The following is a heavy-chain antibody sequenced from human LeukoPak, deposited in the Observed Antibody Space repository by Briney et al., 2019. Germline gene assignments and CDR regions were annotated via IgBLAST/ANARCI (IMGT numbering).Heavy chain of an antibody. J-gene: IGHJ6*04. CDR1: GFTFSSYG. Sequence: GGSLRLSCAASGFTFSSYGMHWVRQAPGKGLEWVAVIWYDGSNKYYADSVKGRFTISGDNSKNTLYLQMNSLRAEDTAVYYCARDFRVRGVRSYYYYGMDVWGKGTTVTVSS. D-gene: IGHD3-10*01. CDR2: IWYDGSNK. CDR3: ARDFRVRGVRSYYYYGMDV. V-gene: IGHV3-33*01.